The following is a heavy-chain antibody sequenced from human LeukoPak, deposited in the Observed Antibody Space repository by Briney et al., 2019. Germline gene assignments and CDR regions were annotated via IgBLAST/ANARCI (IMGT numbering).Heavy chain of an antibody. D-gene: IGHD3-22*01. CDR2: INHSGST. V-gene: IGHV4-34*01. CDR1: GGSFSGYY. Sequence: PSETLSLTCAVYGGSFSGYYWSWIRQPPGKGLEWIGEINHSGSTNYNPSLKSRVIISVDTSKNQFSLKLSSVTAADTAVYYCARGTLTYYYDSSGYYYFDYWGQGTLVTVSS. J-gene: IGHJ4*02. CDR3: ARGTLTYYYDSSGYYYFDY.